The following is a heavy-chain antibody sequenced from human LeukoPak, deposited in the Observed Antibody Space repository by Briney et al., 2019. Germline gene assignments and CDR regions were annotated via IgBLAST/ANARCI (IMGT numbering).Heavy chain of an antibody. Sequence: GGSLRLSCAASGFTFSTYWMHWVRQAPGKGLVWVSRIKSDGSSTSYADSVKGRFTISRDNAKSTLYLQMNSLRAEDTAVYYCARVGAVAGTSDYWGQGTLVTVSS. CDR2: IKSDGSST. J-gene: IGHJ4*02. CDR3: ARVGAVAGTSDY. V-gene: IGHV3-74*01. D-gene: IGHD6-19*01. CDR1: GFTFSTYW.